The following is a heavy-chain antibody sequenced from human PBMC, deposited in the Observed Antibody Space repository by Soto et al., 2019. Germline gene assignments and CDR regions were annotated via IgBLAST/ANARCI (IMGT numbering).Heavy chain of an antibody. CDR1: GGSISSGDHY. J-gene: IGHJ6*02. V-gene: IGHV4-30-4*01. D-gene: IGHD4-4*01. CDR2: IYYSGST. Sequence: PSETLSLTCTVSGGSISSGDHYWSWIRQPPGKGLGWIGYIYYSGSTYYNPSLKSRVTISVDTSKNQFSLKLSSVTAADTAVYYCARDSLGLGNSDLYYYYYGMDVWGQGTTVTVSS. CDR3: ARDSLGLGNSDLYYYYYGMDV.